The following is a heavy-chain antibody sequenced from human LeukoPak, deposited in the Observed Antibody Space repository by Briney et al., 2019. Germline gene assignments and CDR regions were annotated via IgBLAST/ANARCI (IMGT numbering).Heavy chain of an antibody. D-gene: IGHD6-6*01. CDR2: IYYSGST. J-gene: IGHJ6*02. CDR1: GGSISGYY. CDR3: ARAALAARPPSYYYYGMDV. Sequence: SETLSLTCTVSGGSISGYYWSWIRLPPGKGLEWIGYIYYSGSTKYNPSLKSRVTISVDTSKNQFSLKLSSVTAADTAVYYCARAALAARPPSYYYYGMDVWGQGTTVTVSS. V-gene: IGHV4-59*01.